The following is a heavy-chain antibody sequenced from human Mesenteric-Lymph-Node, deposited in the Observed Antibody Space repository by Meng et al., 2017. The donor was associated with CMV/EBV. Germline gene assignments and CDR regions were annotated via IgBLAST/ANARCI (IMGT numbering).Heavy chain of an antibody. D-gene: IGHD3-22*01. CDR2: IYYSGST. V-gene: IGHV4-39*07. J-gene: IGHJ4*02. CDR3: ARDGDYYDSSGYNPFDY. CDR1: GGSISSSSYY. Sequence: QLQLQESGPGLVKPSETLSLTCTVSGGSISSSSYYWGWIRQPPGKGLEWIGSIYYSGSTYYNPSLKSRFTISVDTSKNQFSLKLSSVTAADTAVYYCARDGDYYDSSGYNPFDYWGQGTLVTVSS.